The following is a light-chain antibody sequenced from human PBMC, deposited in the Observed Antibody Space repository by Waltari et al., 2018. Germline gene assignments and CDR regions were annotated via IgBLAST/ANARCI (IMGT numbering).Light chain of an antibody. CDR3: AAWDDSLNGFYV. Sequence: QSVLTQPPSASGTPGQRVTIPCSGSSSTLGSTTVTWYQQLPGTAPELLIYSNNQRPSGVPDRFSGSKSGTSASLAISGLQSEDEADYYCAAWDDSLNGFYVFGTGTKVTVL. J-gene: IGLJ1*01. CDR1: SSTLGSTT. CDR2: SNN. V-gene: IGLV1-44*01.